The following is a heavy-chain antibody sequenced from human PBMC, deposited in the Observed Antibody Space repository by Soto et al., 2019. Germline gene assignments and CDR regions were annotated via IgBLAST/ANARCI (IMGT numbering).Heavy chain of an antibody. J-gene: IGHJ6*02. CDR3: ARLKTYYYDSSGYSAPDYYYGMDV. V-gene: IGHV3-30-3*01. Sequence: PGGSLRLSCAASGFTFSSYAMHWVRQAPGKGLEWVAVISYDGSNKYYADSVKGRFTISRDNSKNTLYLQMNSLRAEDTAVYYCARLKTYYYDSSGYSAPDYYYGMDVWGQGTTVTVSS. CDR1: GFTFSSYA. D-gene: IGHD3-22*01. CDR2: ISYDGSNK.